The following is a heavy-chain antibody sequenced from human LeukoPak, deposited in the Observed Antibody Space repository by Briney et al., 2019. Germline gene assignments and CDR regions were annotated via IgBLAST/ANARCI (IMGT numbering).Heavy chain of an antibody. V-gene: IGHV1-2*02. J-gene: IGHJ3*02. CDR2: INPNSGGT. CDR1: GYTFTGYY. Sequence: GASVKVSCKASGYTFTGYYMHWVREAPGEGLEWMGWINPNSGGTNYAQKFQGRVTMTRDTSISTAYMELSRLRSDDTAVYYYTLLGSSSTWPHDAFDMWGQEIMVTVSS. CDR3: TLLGSSSTWPHDAFDM. D-gene: IGHD6-6*01.